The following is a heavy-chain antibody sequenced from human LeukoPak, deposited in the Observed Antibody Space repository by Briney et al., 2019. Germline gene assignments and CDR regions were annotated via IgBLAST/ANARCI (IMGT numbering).Heavy chain of an antibody. CDR3: ARGGYYYGSGSRDRFDP. Sequence: SETLSLTCTVSGGSISSYYWSWIRQPPGKGLEWIGYIYYSGSTNYNPSLKSGVTISVDTSKNQFSLKLSSVTAADTAVYYCARGGYYYGSGSRDRFDPWGQGTLVTVSS. V-gene: IGHV4-59*01. CDR1: GGSISSYY. J-gene: IGHJ5*02. D-gene: IGHD3-10*01. CDR2: IYYSGST.